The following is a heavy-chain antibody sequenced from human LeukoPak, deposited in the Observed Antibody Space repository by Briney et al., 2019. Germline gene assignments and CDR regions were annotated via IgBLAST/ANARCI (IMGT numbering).Heavy chain of an antibody. Sequence: PSETLSLTCTVSGGSISNTYYWGWIRQPPGRGLEWIGIIYYSGSTYYNPSLKSRVTISVATSKNQFSLKLSSVTAADTAVYHCARQYCTSTTCWGYFGYWGQGTLVTVSS. CDR1: GGSISNTYY. V-gene: IGHV4-39*01. D-gene: IGHD2-2*01. CDR2: IYYSGST. J-gene: IGHJ4*02. CDR3: ARQYCTSTTCWGYFGY.